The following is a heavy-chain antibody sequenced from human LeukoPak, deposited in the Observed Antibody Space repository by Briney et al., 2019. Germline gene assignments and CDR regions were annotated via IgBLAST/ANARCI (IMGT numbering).Heavy chain of an antibody. J-gene: IGHJ4*02. D-gene: IGHD2-8*01. CDR1: GFTFSSYA. CDR3: AKDISVDGDYFDY. V-gene: IGHV3-23*01. CDR2: ISGSGGST. Sequence: PGGSLRLPCAASGFTFSSYAMSWVRQAPGKGPEWVSAISGSGGSTYYADSVKGRFTISRDNSKNTLYLQMNSLRAEDTAVYYCAKDISVDGDYFDYWGQGTLVTVSS.